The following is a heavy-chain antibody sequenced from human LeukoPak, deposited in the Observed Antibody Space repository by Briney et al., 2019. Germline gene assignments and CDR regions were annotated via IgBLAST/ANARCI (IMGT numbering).Heavy chain of an antibody. D-gene: IGHD4-23*01. CDR1: GFTFNTYT. Sequence: GGSLRLSCAASGFTFNTYTMSWVRQAPGKGLEWVSSISSLSSHIYYADSVKGRFTISRDNAKNSLYLQMNGLRVEDTAVYYCARGVGYGGNPESVSFDPWGQGTLVTVSS. CDR3: ARGVGYGGNPESVSFDP. CDR2: ISSLSSHI. V-gene: IGHV3-21*01. J-gene: IGHJ5*02.